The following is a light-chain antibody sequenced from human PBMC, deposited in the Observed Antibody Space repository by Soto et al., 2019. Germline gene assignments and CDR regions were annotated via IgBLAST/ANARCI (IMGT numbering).Light chain of an antibody. V-gene: IGKV3-15*01. Sequence: EIVMTQSPATLSVSPGERATLSCRASQSISGNLAWYQQKPGQAPRLLMYGASTRATGIPATFSGSGSGTEFTLPISSLQSEDFAVYYCQQYNNWPPITFGGGTKVESK. CDR2: GAS. CDR1: QSISGN. CDR3: QQYNNWPPIT. J-gene: IGKJ4*01.